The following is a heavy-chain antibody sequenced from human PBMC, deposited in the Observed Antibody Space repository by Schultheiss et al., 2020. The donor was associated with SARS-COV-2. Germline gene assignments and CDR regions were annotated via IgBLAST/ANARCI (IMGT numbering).Heavy chain of an antibody. CDR3: ARVVGLRTIPTAGPIDY. CDR1: GYTFTSYA. Sequence: ASVKVSCKASGYTFTSYAMHWVRQAPGQGLEWMGRINPNSGGTNYAQKFQGRVTITRDTSASTAYMELSSLRSEDTAVYYCARVVGLRTIPTAGPIDYWGQGTLVTVSS. J-gene: IGHJ4*02. CDR2: INPNSGGT. D-gene: IGHD6-13*01. V-gene: IGHV1-3*01.